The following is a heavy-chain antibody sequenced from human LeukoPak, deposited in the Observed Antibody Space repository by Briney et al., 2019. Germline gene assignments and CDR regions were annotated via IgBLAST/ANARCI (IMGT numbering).Heavy chain of an antibody. D-gene: IGHD3-3*01. CDR2: INPNSGGT. J-gene: IGHJ6*03. V-gene: IGHV1-2*02. Sequence: GASVKVSCKASGYTFTGYYMHWVRQAPGQGLEWMGWINPNSGGTNYAQKLQGGVTMTGDTSISTAYMELSRLRSDDTAVYYCRVRDFWSGYGYYMDVWGKGTAVTVSS. CDR3: RVRDFWSGYGYYMDV. CDR1: GYTFTGYY.